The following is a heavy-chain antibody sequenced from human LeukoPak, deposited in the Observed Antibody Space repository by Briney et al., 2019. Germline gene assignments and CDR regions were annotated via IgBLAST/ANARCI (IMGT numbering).Heavy chain of an antibody. D-gene: IGHD3-9*01. J-gene: IGHJ5*02. V-gene: IGHV3-20*04. CDR3: ARVDYDILTGYLSRSWFDP. Sequence: GGSLRLSCAASGFTFDDYGMSWVRQAPGKGLEWVSGINWNGGSTGYADSVKGRFTISRDNAKNSLYLQMNSLRAEDTALYYCARVDYDILTGYLSRSWFDPWGQGTLVTVSS. CDR2: INWNGGST. CDR1: GFTFDDYG.